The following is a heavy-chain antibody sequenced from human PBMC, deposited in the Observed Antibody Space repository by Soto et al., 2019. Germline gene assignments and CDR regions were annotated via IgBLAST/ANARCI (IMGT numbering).Heavy chain of an antibody. CDR1: VYAMSVYG. Sequence: NVDRKASVYAMSVYGVGCRRKKNRQGLEWMGWISAYNGNTNYAQKLQGRVTMTTDTSTSTAYMELRSLRSDDTAVYYCASWGYSRSLPAVGNPLGVCGKGTTGTLSS. CDR3: ASWGYSRSLPAVGNPLGV. D-gene: IGHD6-6*01. CDR2: ISAYNGNT. V-gene: IGHV1-18*01. J-gene: IGHJ6*04.